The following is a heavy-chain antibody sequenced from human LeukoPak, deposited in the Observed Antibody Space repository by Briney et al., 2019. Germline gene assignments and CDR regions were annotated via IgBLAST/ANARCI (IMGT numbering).Heavy chain of an antibody. D-gene: IGHD3-22*01. CDR3: ARGPYSYDSSGAFDI. J-gene: IGHJ3*02. V-gene: IGHV4-34*01. CDR2: INHSGST. CDR1: GGSFSGYY. Sequence: SETLSLTCAVYGGSFSGYYWSWIRQPPGKGLEWIGEINHSGSTYYNPSLKSRVTTSVDTSKNQFSLKLSSVTAADTAVYFCARGPYSYDSSGAFDIWGQGTMVTVSS.